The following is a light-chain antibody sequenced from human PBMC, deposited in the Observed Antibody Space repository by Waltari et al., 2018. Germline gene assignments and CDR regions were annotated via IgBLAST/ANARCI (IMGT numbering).Light chain of an antibody. CDR1: SSDVGNYNL. V-gene: IGLV2-23*02. J-gene: IGLJ3*02. Sequence: QSALTQPAPVSGSPGQSITIPCTGTSSDVGNYNLVSWYQQHPGKAPKLMIYEVATRPSGVSNRFSGSKSGNTASLTISGLQAEDEADYYCCSYAASSTWVFGGGTKLTVL. CDR3: CSYAASSTWV. CDR2: EVA.